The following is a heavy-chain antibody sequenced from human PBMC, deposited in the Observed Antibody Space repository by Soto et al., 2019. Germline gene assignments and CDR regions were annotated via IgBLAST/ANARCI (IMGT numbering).Heavy chain of an antibody. CDR3: AASSVVVPAADYYYYYGMDV. D-gene: IGHD2-2*01. Sequence: QVQLVQSGAEVKKPGASVKVSCKASGYTFTGYYMHWVRQAPGQGLEWMGWINPNSGGTNYAQKFQGRVTITRDTSISTAYMELSRLRSDDTAVYYCAASSVVVPAADYYYYYGMDVWGQGTTVTVSS. CDR2: INPNSGGT. J-gene: IGHJ6*02. V-gene: IGHV1-2*02. CDR1: GYTFTGYY.